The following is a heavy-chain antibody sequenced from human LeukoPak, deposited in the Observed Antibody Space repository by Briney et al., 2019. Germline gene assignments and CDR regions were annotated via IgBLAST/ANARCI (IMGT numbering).Heavy chain of an antibody. Sequence: ASVKVSCKASGYTFTSYYMHWVRQAPGQGLEWMGIINPSGGSTSYAQKFQGRVTMTRDTSTSTVYMELSSLRSEDTAVYYCARDLRSLYSSSSEYYYMDVWGKGPRSPSP. CDR1: GYTFTSYY. CDR3: ARDLRSLYSSSSEYYYMDV. J-gene: IGHJ6*03. CDR2: INPSGGST. D-gene: IGHD6-6*01. V-gene: IGHV1-46*01.